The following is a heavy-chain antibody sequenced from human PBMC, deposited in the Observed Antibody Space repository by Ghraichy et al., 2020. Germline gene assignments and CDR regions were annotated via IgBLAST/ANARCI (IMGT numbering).Heavy chain of an antibody. Sequence: GGSLRLSCAASGFTFSSYSMSWVRQAPGKGLEWVSAIGPSGAGTYYADSVKGRFTISRDNSKSTLYLQMNSMRADDTAVYYCAKNMRYNDYWGQGTLVSVSS. V-gene: IGHV3-23*01. CDR3: AKNMRYNDY. D-gene: IGHD1-14*01. CDR2: IGPSGAGT. J-gene: IGHJ4*02. CDR1: GFTFSSYS.